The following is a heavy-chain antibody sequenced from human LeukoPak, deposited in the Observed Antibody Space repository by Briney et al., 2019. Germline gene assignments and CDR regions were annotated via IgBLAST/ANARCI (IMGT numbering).Heavy chain of an antibody. CDR3: ARDLVGYCSSTSCFRWFDP. CDR2: ISGSGGST. V-gene: IGHV3-23*01. Sequence: QAGGSLRLSCAASGFTFSSYAMSWVRQAPGKGLEWVSAISGSGGSTYYADSVKGPFTISRDNSKNTLYLQMNSLRAEDTAVYYCARDLVGYCSSTSCFRWFDPWGQGTLVTVSS. D-gene: IGHD2-2*01. CDR1: GFTFSSYA. J-gene: IGHJ5*02.